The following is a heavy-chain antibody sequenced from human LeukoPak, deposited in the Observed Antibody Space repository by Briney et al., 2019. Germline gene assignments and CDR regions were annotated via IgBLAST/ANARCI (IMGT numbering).Heavy chain of an antibody. CDR2: IDDSGTT. J-gene: IGHJ4*02. CDR3: ASGPWELDF. D-gene: IGHD1-26*01. Sequence: PLETLSLTCTVSSGSINTYDWAWIRQSPGKGLEWIGYIDDSGTTYYNPSLKSRVTISVDTAKEEISLKVNAVTAADTAVYYCASGPWELDFWGQGTLVTVSS. CDR1: SGSINTYD. V-gene: IGHV4-4*09.